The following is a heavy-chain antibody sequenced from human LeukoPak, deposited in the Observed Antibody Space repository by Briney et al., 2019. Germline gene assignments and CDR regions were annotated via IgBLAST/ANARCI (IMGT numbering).Heavy chain of an antibody. D-gene: IGHD2-2*02. Sequence: PGGSLRLSCAASGFTFSSYAMHWGRQAPGKGLEWVAVISYDGSNKYYADSVKGRFTISRDNSKNTLYLQMTSLRAEDTAVYYCARGDCSSTSCYRLDYWGQGTLVTVSS. CDR1: GFTFSSYA. CDR3: ARGDCSSTSCYRLDY. CDR2: ISYDGSNK. V-gene: IGHV3-30-3*01. J-gene: IGHJ4*02.